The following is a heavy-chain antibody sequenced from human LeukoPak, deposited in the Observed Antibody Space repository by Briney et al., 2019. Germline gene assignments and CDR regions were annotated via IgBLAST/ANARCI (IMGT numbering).Heavy chain of an antibody. J-gene: IGHJ3*02. Sequence: GGSLRLSCAASGFTFSSYSMNWVRQAPGKGLEWVSSISSSSSYIYYADSVKGRFTISRDNAKNSLYLQMNSLRAEDTAVYYCARADIVVVPAATEGAFDIWGQGTMVTVSS. CDR2: ISSSSSYI. CDR1: GFTFSSYS. V-gene: IGHV3-21*01. CDR3: ARADIVVVPAATEGAFDI. D-gene: IGHD2-2*01.